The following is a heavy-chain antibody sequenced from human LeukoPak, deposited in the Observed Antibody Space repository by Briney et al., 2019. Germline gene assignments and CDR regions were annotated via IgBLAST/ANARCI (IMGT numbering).Heavy chain of an antibody. CDR2: IYPGDSDT. CDR1: GHSFTSYW. D-gene: IGHD3-22*01. J-gene: IGHJ6*02. V-gene: IGHV5-51*01. CDR3: ARTPPLNYYYDSSGYYPNNYYYYGMDV. Sequence: GESLKISCKGSGHSFTSYWIGWVRQMPGKGLEWMGIIYPGDSDTRYSPSFQGQVTISADKSISTAYLQWSSLKASDTAMYYCARTPPLNYYYDSSGYYPNNYYYYGMDVWGQGTTVTVSS.